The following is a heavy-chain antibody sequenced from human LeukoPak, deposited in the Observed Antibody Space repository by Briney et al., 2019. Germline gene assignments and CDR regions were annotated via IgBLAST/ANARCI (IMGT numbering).Heavy chain of an antibody. J-gene: IGHJ4*02. CDR2: INPNSGGT. CDR3: ARDCRLWSSTSCQPFDY. Sequence: GASVKVSCKASGYTFTGYYMHWVRQAPGQGLEWMGWINPNSGGTNYAQKFQGWVTMTRDTSISTAYMELSRLRSDDTAVYYCARDCRLWSSTSCQPFDYWGQGTLVTVSS. CDR1: GYTFTGYY. D-gene: IGHD2-2*01. V-gene: IGHV1-2*04.